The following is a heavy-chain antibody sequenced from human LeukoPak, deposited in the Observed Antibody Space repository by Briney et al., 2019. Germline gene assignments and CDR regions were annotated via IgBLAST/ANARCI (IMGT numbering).Heavy chain of an antibody. Sequence: GGSLRLSCAASGFTFSSYTMNWVRQAPGKGLEWVSCIGSSSSYIYYADSVKGRFTISRDDAKNTLYLQMNSLRAEDTAVYYCVRVAVGEYHFDHWGQGTLVTVSS. D-gene: IGHD6-19*01. J-gene: IGHJ4*02. CDR3: VRVAVGEYHFDH. CDR1: GFTFSSYT. CDR2: IGSSSSYI. V-gene: IGHV3-21*01.